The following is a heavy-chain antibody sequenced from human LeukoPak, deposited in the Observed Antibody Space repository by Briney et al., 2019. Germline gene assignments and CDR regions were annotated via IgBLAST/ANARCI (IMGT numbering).Heavy chain of an antibody. D-gene: IGHD3-22*01. V-gene: IGHV1-18*01. CDR2: ISAYNGNT. J-gene: IGHJ4*02. CDR3: ARDELLGDSSGYSRPFDY. Sequence: ASVKVSCKASGYTFTSYGISWVRQAPGQGLEWMGWISAYNGNTNYAQKLQGRVTMNTDTSTSTAYMELRSLRSDDRGVYYCARDELLGDSSGYSRPFDYWGQGTLVTVSS. CDR1: GYTFTSYG.